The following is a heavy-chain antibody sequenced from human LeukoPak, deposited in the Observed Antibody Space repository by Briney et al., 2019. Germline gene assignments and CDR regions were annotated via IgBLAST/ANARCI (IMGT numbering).Heavy chain of an antibody. CDR2: MNANSGDT. CDR3: ARGGTYLPFGY. J-gene: IGHJ4*02. Sequence: GASVKVSCKASGYIFTSHDINWVRQATGQGLEWMGWMNANSGDTGYAQKFQGRVTMTRNTSISTAYMESSSLRSEDTAIYYCARGGTYLPFGYWGQGTLVIVSS. D-gene: IGHD3-10*01. V-gene: IGHV1-8*01. CDR1: GYIFTSHD.